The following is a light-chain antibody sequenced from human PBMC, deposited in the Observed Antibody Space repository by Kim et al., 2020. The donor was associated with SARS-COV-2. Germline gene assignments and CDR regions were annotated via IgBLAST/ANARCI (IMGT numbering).Light chain of an antibody. CDR3: QKYDSAPWT. V-gene: IGKV1-27*01. CDR1: QGISNY. Sequence: DNQMTQSPSSLSASVGDGVTITCRASQGISNYLAWYQQKPGRVPRVLIYSASTLLSGVPSRFSGSRSGTDFTLTISSLQPEDVATYYCQKYDSAPWTFGQGTKVDIK. CDR2: SAS. J-gene: IGKJ1*01.